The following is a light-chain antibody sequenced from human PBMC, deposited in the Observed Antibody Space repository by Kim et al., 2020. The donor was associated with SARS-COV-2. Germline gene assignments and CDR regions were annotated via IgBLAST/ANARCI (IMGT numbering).Light chain of an antibody. CDR2: RNN. V-gene: IGLV1-47*01. CDR1: SSNIGSNY. J-gene: IGLJ3*02. Sequence: QSVLTQPPSASGTPGQRVPISCFGSSSNIGSNYVYWYRQLPGTAPKTLINRNNHRPSGVPDRFSGSKSGTSASLAISGLRSEDEADYYCAAWDDSLSGPVFGGGTQLTVL. CDR3: AAWDDSLSGPV.